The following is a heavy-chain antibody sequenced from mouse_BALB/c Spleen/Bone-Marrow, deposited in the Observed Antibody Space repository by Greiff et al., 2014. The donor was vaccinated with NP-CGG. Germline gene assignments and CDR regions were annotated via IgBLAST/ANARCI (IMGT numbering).Heavy chain of an antibody. CDR2: ITSSGHT. D-gene: IGHD3-1*01. J-gene: IGHJ2*01. CDR3: ARSGNFFDY. CDR1: GYSITSAYA. V-gene: IGHV3-2*02. Sequence: ESGPGLMKPSQSLPLTCTVTGYSITSAYAWNWIRQFPGDKLEWMGYITSSGHTSYNPSLKSRISITRDTSKNQFFLQLNSVTTEDTATYFCARSGNFFDYWGQGTTLTVSS.